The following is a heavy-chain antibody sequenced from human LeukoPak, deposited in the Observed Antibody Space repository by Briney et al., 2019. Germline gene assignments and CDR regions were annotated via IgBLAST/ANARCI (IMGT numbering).Heavy chain of an antibody. Sequence: GGSLRLSCAASGFAFSDYYMTWIRQAPGKGLEWISYISSNSRYTNYADSVKGRFTISRDNAKNTLYLQMNSLRGEDTAVYYCTRSDWFDPWGQGTLVTVSS. J-gene: IGHJ5*02. CDR1: GFAFSDYY. V-gene: IGHV3-11*06. CDR2: ISSNSRYT. CDR3: TRSDWFDP.